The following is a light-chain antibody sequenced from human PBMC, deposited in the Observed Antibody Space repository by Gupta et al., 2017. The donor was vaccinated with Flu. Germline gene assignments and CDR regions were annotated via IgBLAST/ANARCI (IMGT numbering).Light chain of an antibody. CDR1: QSISSY. Sequence: DIQMTQSPSSLSASVGDRVTITCRASQSISSYLNWYQQKPGKAPKLLIYAASSLQSGVPSRCSGSGDGTDFTLTISSRQPEDFAAYYCQQKHSNHPMYTFGQGTKLEIK. CDR3: QQKHSNHPMYT. J-gene: IGKJ2*01. V-gene: IGKV1-39*01. CDR2: AAS.